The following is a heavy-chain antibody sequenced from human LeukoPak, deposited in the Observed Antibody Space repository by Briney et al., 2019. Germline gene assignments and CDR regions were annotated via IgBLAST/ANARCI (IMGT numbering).Heavy chain of an antibody. CDR2: ISYDGSNK. J-gene: IGHJ3*02. D-gene: IGHD3-3*01. CDR1: GFTFSSYA. V-gene: IGHV3-30*04. CDR3: ARGSYYDFSTGAFDI. Sequence: GGSLRLSCAASGFTFSSYAMHWVPHTPGKGLEWGAVISYDGSNKYYADSVKGRFTISRDNSKNTLYLQMNSLTAEDTAVYYCARGSYYDFSTGAFDIWGQGTMVTVSS.